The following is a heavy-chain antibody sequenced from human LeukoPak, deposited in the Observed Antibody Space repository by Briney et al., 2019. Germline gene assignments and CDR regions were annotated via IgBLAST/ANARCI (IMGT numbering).Heavy chain of an antibody. CDR1: GFTFSAYA. CDR3: VKDTPSVGSWAALDI. CDR2: ISFSGDRT. V-gene: IGHV3-64D*09. Sequence: GGSLRLSCSASGFTFSAYAMHWVRQAPGKGLEYVSAISFSGDRTFYADSLKGRFTISRDNLENTLYLQMGSLRPEDTAVYYCVKDTPSVGSWAALDIWGQGTLVAVFS. J-gene: IGHJ3*02. D-gene: IGHD3-10*01.